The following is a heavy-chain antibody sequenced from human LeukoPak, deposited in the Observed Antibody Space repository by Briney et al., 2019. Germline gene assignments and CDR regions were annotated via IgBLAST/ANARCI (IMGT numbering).Heavy chain of an antibody. V-gene: IGHV3-74*01. Sequence: PGGSLRLSCAASGFTFSNYWMHWVRHAPGKGLVWVSRINTDGSSTSYADSVKGRFTISRDNARNTLYLHMDSLRAEDTAVYYCARPPTVTNNWFDPWGQGTLVTVSS. CDR1: GFTFSNYW. D-gene: IGHD4-11*01. CDR2: INTDGSST. CDR3: ARPPTVTNNWFDP. J-gene: IGHJ5*02.